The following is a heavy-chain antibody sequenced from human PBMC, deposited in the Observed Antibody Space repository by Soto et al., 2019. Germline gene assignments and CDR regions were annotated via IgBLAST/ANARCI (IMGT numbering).Heavy chain of an antibody. CDR1: GSTFTSYA. D-gene: IGHD3-22*01. V-gene: IGHV1-3*05. J-gene: IGHJ1*01. Sequence: QVQLVQSGAEEKKPGASVKVSCKASGSTFTSYALHWVRQAPGQRLEWMGWINGGNGDTIYSQKFQGRATITRDTLASTAYLELSSLRSEDSAVYFCATTCDSSGYYSTACAEYFHHWGRGTLVTVYS. CDR2: INGGNGDT. CDR3: ATTCDSSGYYSTACAEYFHH.